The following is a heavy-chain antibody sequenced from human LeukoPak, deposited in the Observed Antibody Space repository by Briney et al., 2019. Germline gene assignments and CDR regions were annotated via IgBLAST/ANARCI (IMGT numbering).Heavy chain of an antibody. J-gene: IGHJ6*02. D-gene: IGHD1-26*01. CDR2: ISSSSSYI. CDR3: ARDIGGGSYLRGYYYGMDV. CDR1: GFTFSSYS. Sequence: GGSLRLSCAASGFTFSSYSMNWVRQAPGKGLEWVSSISSSSSYIYYADSVKGRFTISRDNAKNTLYLQMNSLRAEDTAVYYCARDIGGGSYLRGYYYGMDVWGQGTTVTVSS. V-gene: IGHV3-21*01.